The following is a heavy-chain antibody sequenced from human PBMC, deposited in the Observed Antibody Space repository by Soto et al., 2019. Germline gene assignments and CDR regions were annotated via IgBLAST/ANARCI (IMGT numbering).Heavy chain of an antibody. CDR3: ASRAGAGAFDI. D-gene: IGHD3-10*01. CDR2: ISGSVGST. Sequence: GGSLRLSCAASGFTFSSYAMSWVRQAPGKGLGWISAISGSVGSTYYADSVKGRFTISRDKSKNTLYLQMNSLRAEDTAVYHCASRAGAGAFDIWGQGTMVTGSS. CDR1: GFTFSSYA. V-gene: IGHV3-23*01. J-gene: IGHJ3*02.